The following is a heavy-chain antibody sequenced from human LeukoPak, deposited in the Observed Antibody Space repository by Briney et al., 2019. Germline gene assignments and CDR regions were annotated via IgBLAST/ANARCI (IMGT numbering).Heavy chain of an antibody. CDR2: INHSGST. CDR3: ARTTAAGSHYFDY. D-gene: IGHD6-13*01. J-gene: IGHJ4*02. CDR1: GGSFSGYY. Sequence: SETLSLTCAVYGGSFSGYYWSWIRQPPGKGLEWIGEINHSGSTNYNPSLKSRVTISVDTSKNQFSLKLSSVTAADTAVYYCARTTAAGSHYFDYWGQGTLVTVFS. V-gene: IGHV4-34*01.